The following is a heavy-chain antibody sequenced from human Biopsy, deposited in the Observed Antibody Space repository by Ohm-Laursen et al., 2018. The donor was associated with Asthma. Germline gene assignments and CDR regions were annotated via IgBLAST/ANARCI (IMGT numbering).Heavy chain of an antibody. CDR3: ARAVDCSLYYGIDV. CDR1: GYTFNSAG. V-gene: IGHV1-18*01. D-gene: IGHD2-21*01. CDR2: ISVYIGNT. J-gene: IGHJ6*02. Sequence: ASVKVSCKTSGYTFNSAGITWVRQAPGQGLEWMGGISVYIGNTKVAQKLQDRVTMITDTSTSTAYMELRSLRSDDTAVYFCARAVDCSLYYGIDVWGQGTTVTVS.